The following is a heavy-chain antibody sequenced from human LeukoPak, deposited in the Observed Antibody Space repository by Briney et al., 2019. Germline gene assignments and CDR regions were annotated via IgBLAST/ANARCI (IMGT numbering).Heavy chain of an antibody. D-gene: IGHD3-9*01. V-gene: IGHV3-11*01. CDR2: ISSSGSTI. J-gene: IGHJ4*02. CDR1: GFTFSDYY. CDR3: ARVRYDILTGYYKDY. Sequence: GGSLRLSCAASGFTFSDYYMSWIRQAPGKGLEWVSYISSSGSTIYYADSVKGRFTISRDNAKNSRYLQMNSLRAEDTAVYYCARVRYDILTGYYKDYWGQGTLVTVSS.